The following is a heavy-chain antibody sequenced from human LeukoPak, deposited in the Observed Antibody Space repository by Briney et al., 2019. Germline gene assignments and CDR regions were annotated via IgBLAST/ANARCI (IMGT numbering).Heavy chain of an antibody. CDR3: ANGRSRDYSSGWYFDP. V-gene: IGHV3-23*01. CDR2: ISGSGFTT. Sequence: GGSLRLSCAASGFTFGNYALNWVRQTPGKGLEWVSGISGSGFTTYYADSLKGRFTISRDNSKNTLYLQMNSLRAEDTAVYYCANGRSRDYSSGWYFDPWGQGTLVTVSS. CDR1: GFTFGNYA. J-gene: IGHJ4*02. D-gene: IGHD6-25*01.